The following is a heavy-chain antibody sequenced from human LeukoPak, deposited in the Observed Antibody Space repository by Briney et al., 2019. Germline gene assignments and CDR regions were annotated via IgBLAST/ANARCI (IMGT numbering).Heavy chain of an antibody. V-gene: IGHV4-30-4*01. D-gene: IGHD2-2*01. CDR2: IYYSGST. CDR3: AREPLVVVPAAAVYYYGMDV. CDR1: GGSISSGDYY. Sequence: PSENLSLTCTVSGGSISSGDYYWSWIRQPPGKGLEWIGYIYYSGSTYYNPSLKSRVTISVDTSKNPFSLKLSSVTAADTAVYYCAREPLVVVPAAAVYYYGMDVWGKGTTVTVSS. J-gene: IGHJ6*04.